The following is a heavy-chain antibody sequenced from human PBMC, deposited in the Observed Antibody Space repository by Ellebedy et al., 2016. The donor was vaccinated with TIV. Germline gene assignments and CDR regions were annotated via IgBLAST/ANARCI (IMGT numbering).Heavy chain of an antibody. CDR1: GGSISSYY. V-gene: IGHV3-15*01. CDR2: IKSKTDGGTT. Sequence: ETLSLXXTVSGGSISSYYWSWVRQAPGKGLEWVGRIKSKTDGGTTDYAAPVKGRFTISRDDSENTLYLQMNSLKTEDTAVYYCTTDPYCSGGSCSHFDYWGQGTLVTVSS. D-gene: IGHD2-15*01. CDR3: TTDPYCSGGSCSHFDY. J-gene: IGHJ4*02.